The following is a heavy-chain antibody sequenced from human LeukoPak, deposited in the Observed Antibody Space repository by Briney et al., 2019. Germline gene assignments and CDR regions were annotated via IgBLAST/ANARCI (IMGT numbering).Heavy chain of an antibody. Sequence: GGSLRLSCAASGFTFSSYGMHWVRQAPGKGLEWVAVISYDGSNKYYADSVKGRFTISRDNSKNTLYLQMGSLRAEDMAVYYCAREGYSYGYAYWGQGTLVTVSS. CDR3: AREGYSYGYAY. D-gene: IGHD5-18*01. J-gene: IGHJ4*02. CDR2: ISYDGSNK. CDR1: GFTFSSYG. V-gene: IGHV3-30*03.